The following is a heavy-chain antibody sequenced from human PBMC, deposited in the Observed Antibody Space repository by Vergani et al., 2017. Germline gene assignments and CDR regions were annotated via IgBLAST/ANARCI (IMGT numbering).Heavy chain of an antibody. J-gene: IGHJ4*02. CDR3: ARGGERYGDYSGGY. V-gene: IGHV3-33*01. CDR2: IWYDGSNK. D-gene: IGHD4-17*01. Sequence: QVQLVESGGGVVQPGRSLRLSCAASGFTFSSYGMHWVRQAPGKGLEWVAVIWYDGSNKYYAESVKGRFTISRDNSKNTLYLQMNSLRAEDTAVYYCARGGERYGDYSGGYWGQGTLVTVSS. CDR1: GFTFSSYG.